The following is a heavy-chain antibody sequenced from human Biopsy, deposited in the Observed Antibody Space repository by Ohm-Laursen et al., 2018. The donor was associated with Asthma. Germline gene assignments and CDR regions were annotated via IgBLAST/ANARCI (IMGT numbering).Heavy chain of an antibody. Sequence: SLRLSCAAPGFTFSSYAMHWVRQAPGKGLEWVAVISYDGSNKYYADSVKGRFTISRDNSKNTLYLQMNSLRAEDTAVYYCARDAWELQEPYAYYFDYWGQGTLVTVSS. CDR2: ISYDGSNK. D-gene: IGHD1-26*01. J-gene: IGHJ4*02. CDR3: ARDAWELQEPYAYYFDY. CDR1: GFTFSSYA. V-gene: IGHV3-30-3*01.